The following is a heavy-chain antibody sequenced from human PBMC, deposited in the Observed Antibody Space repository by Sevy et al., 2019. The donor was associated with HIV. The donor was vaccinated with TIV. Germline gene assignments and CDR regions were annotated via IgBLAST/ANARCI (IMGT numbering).Heavy chain of an antibody. V-gene: IGHV3-21*01. Sequence: GESLKISCAASGFTFSTYSLNWVRQAPGKGLEWVSSISSSSNYIYDADSVKGRFTISRDNAKNSLYLQMNSLRAEDTAVFYCARDQKGQYSAYDGAGYYGMDVWGQGTTVTVSS. D-gene: IGHD5-12*01. J-gene: IGHJ6*02. CDR3: ARDQKGQYSAYDGAGYYGMDV. CDR2: ISSSSNYI. CDR1: GFTFSTYS.